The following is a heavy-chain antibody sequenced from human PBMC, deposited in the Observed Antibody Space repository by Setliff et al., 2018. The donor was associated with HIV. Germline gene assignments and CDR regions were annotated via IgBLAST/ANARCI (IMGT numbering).Heavy chain of an antibody. V-gene: IGHV4-39*07. D-gene: IGHD6-13*01. CDR2: MHYSVTA. CDR1: GGSTSSSSNY. Sequence: SETLSLTCTVSGGSTSSSSNYLGWIRQPPGKGLEWIGNMHYSVTAYYNPSLRSRVKISVDTSKNELSLNLRSVTAADTAVYYCARGPVYSSTIDYWGQGTLVTVST. J-gene: IGHJ4*02. CDR3: ARGPVYSSTIDY.